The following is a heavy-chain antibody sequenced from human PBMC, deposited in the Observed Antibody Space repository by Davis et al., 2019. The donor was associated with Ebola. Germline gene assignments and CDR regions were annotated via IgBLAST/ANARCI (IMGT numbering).Heavy chain of an antibody. D-gene: IGHD2/OR15-2a*01. Sequence: ASVKVSCKTSGDTVTRHWMHWLRQAPGQGLEWMGVINPSGTYASYAQKFRGRVTVTRDTSTSTTYMELGSLSSEDTAVYYCARDNSATTVWWFDPWGQGTLVTVSS. CDR1: GDTVTRHW. V-gene: IGHV1-46*01. J-gene: IGHJ5*02. CDR3: ARDNSATTVWWFDP. CDR2: INPSGTYA.